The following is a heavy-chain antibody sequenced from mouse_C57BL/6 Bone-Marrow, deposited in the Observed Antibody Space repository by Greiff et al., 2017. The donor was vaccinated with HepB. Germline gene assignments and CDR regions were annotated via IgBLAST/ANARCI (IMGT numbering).Heavy chain of an antibody. V-gene: IGHV1-82*01. Sequence: VQLQQSGPELVKPGASVKISCKASGYAFSSSWMNWVKQRPGKGLEWIGRIYPGDGDTNYNGKFKGKATLTADKSSSTAYMQLSSLTSEDYAVYFCARELRYPFAYWGQGTLVTVSA. CDR1: GYAFSSSW. D-gene: IGHD1-1*01. CDR3: ARELRYPFAY. CDR2: IYPGDGDT. J-gene: IGHJ3*01.